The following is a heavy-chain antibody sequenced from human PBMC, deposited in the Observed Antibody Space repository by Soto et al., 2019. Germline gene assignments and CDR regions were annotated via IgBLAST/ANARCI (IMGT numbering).Heavy chain of an antibody. V-gene: IGHV4-31*03. J-gene: IGHJ4*02. D-gene: IGHD4-17*01. CDR2: IYYSGRT. CDR1: GGSISSGGYY. Sequence: QVQLQESGPGLVKPSQTLSLTCTVSGGSISSGGYYWSWIRQHPGKGLEWIGYIYYSGRTYYNSSQTSRVTIAVDTSKNQFSLKLRSVTAADTAVYYCARSSLSTVPTFDYWGQGTLVTVSS. CDR3: ARSSLSTVPTFDY.